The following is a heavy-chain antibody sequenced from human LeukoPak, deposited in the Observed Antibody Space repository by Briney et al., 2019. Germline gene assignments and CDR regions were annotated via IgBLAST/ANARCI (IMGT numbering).Heavy chain of an antibody. CDR3: ARGLGGDLNY. D-gene: IGHD2-21*02. CDR1: GFTFSDYY. V-gene: IGHV3-30*03. J-gene: IGHJ4*02. Sequence: PGGSLRLSCAASGFTFSDYYMDWVRQAPGKGLEWVAVISYDGSNKYYADSVKGRFTISRDNSKNTLYLQMNSVRAEDTAVYYCARGLGGDLNYWGQGTLVTVSS. CDR2: ISYDGSNK.